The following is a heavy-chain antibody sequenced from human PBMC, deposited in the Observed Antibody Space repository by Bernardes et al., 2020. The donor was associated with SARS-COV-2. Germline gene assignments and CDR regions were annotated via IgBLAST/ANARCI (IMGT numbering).Heavy chain of an antibody. D-gene: IGHD2-15*01. J-gene: IGHJ2*01. V-gene: IGHV3-23*01. CDR3: AKIPDIVVVVAATGEGGWYFDL. CDR2: ISGSGGST. CDR1: GFTFSRYA. Sequence: GGSLRLSCAASGFTFSRYAMSWVRQAPGKGLEWVSAISGSGGSTYYADSVKGRFTISRDNSKNTLYLQMNSLRAEDMAVYYCAKIPDIVVVVAATGEGGWYFDLWGRGTLVTVSS.